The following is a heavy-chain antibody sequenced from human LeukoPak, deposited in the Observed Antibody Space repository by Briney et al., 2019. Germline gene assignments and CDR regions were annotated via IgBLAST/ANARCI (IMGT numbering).Heavy chain of an antibody. CDR3: ARGGDIVLMVHENWFDP. CDR1: AFTFSSYS. D-gene: IGHD2-8*01. CDR2: ISSSSSYI. V-gene: IGHV3-21*01. Sequence: GGSLRLSCAASAFTFSSYSMNWVRQAPGKGLEWVSSISSSSSYIYYADSVKGRFTISRDNAKNSLYLQMNSLRAEDTAVYYCARGGDIVLMVHENWFDPWGQGTLVTVSS. J-gene: IGHJ5*02.